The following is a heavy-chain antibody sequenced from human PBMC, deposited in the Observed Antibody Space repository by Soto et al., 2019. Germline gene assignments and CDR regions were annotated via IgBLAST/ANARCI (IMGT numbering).Heavy chain of an antibody. CDR3: ARDFVVGGPTINYYYGMDV. CDR2: IYSAGNT. CDR1: GFTVSSNY. J-gene: IGHJ6*02. Sequence: HPGGSLRLSCAASGFTVSSNYMSWVRQAPGKGLEWISIIYSAGNTYYADCVKGRFTISRDNSKNTLDLQMNSLGAEDTAVYYCARDFVVGGPTINYYYGMDVWGQGTTVTVSS. V-gene: IGHV3-66*01. D-gene: IGHD1-26*01.